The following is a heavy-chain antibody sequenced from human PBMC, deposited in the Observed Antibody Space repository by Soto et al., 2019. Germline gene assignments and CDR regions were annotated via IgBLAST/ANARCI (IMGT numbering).Heavy chain of an antibody. V-gene: IGHV3-30*18. Sequence: QVQLVESGGGVVQPGRSLRLSCAASGFTFSSYGMHWVRQAPGKGLEWVAVISYDGSNKYYADSVKGRFTISRGNSKNTLYLQMNSLRAEDTAVYYCAKPRQITSLLLYYFDYWGQGTLVTVSS. CDR3: AKPRQITSLLLYYFDY. D-gene: IGHD2-15*01. CDR1: GFTFSSYG. J-gene: IGHJ4*02. CDR2: ISYDGSNK.